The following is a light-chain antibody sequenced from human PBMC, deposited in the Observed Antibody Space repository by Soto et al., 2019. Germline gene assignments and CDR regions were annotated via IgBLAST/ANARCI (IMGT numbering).Light chain of an antibody. Sequence: QSALTQPPSVSGSPGQSVAISCTGTSSDVGSYNRVSWYQQAPGTAPKVMIYEVSNRHSGVPDRFSGSKSGNTASLTISGLQPEDEADYYCYSFTSSNTYVFGTGTKVTVL. J-gene: IGLJ1*01. CDR2: EVS. CDR3: YSFTSSNTYV. V-gene: IGLV2-18*02. CDR1: SSDVGSYNR.